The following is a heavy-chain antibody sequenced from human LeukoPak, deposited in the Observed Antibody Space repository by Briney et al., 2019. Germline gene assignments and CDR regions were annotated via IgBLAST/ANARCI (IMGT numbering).Heavy chain of an antibody. J-gene: IGHJ6*03. CDR2: ISAYNGNT. CDR1: GYTFTSYD. D-gene: IGHD4-17*01. Sequence: SVKVSCKASGYTFTSYDINWVRQAPGQGLEWMGWISAYNGNTNYAQKLQGRVTMTTDTSTSTAYMELRSLRSDDTAVYYCARVPSPTTVTYYYYYMDVWGKGTTVTISS. V-gene: IGHV1-18*01. CDR3: ARVPSPTTVTYYYYYMDV.